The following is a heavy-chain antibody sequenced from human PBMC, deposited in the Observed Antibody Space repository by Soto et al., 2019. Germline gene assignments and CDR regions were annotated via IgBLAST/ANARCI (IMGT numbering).Heavy chain of an antibody. CDR2: IKDDGSER. J-gene: IGHJ4*02. Sequence: GGSLRLSCAVSGFSFVSYWMSWVRQAPGKGLEWLASIKDDGSERYYLDSVKGRFTISRDNAKDSLSLQMNSLRGEDTAFYYCARDVGPVTIFGEALSGYFDFWGQGTLVTVSS. CDR3: ARDVGPVTIFGEALSGYFDF. V-gene: IGHV3-7*03. CDR1: GFSFVSYW. D-gene: IGHD3-3*01.